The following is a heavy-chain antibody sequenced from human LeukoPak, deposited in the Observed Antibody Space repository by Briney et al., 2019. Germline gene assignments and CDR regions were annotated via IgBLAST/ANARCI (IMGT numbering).Heavy chain of an antibody. Sequence: PVGSLRLSCVTSGFTFSTYAMTWVRQAPGKGPEWVSSINNSGGTTDYSDSVKGRFTVSRDNSKSTLYLQMESLRVEDTAVYYCTSQTFSGRERSYSDSWGQGTLVTVSS. CDR3: TSQTFSGRERSYSDS. D-gene: IGHD1-26*01. J-gene: IGHJ4*02. CDR1: GFTFSTYA. V-gene: IGHV3-23*01. CDR2: INNSGGTT.